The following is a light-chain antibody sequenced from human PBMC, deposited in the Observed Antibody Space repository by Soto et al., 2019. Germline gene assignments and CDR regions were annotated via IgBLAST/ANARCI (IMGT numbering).Light chain of an antibody. CDR3: QQYNNWPSRP. CDR2: GAS. Sequence: EIVMTQSPATLSVSPGERATLSCRASQSVSSNLAWYQQKPGQAPRLLIYGASTRATGIPGRFSGSGSGTEFTLTISSLQSEDFAVYYCQQYNNWPSRPCGGGTKVDIK. CDR1: QSVSSN. J-gene: IGKJ4*01. V-gene: IGKV3-15*01.